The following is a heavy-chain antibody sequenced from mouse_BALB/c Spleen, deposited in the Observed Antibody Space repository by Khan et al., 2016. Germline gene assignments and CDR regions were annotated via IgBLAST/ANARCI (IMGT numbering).Heavy chain of an antibody. CDR2: LWRGGST. V-gene: IGHV2-5*01. J-gene: IGHJ2*01. CDR3: AKNYYGSSYFDS. Sequence: QVQLKESGPGLVQPSQSLSITCTVSGFSLTCNGVHWVRQSPGKGLEWLGVLWRGGSTDYNAAFMSRLTITKANASSQVFFKMNSQQTDDTAIYNCAKNYYGSSYFDSWGQGTTLTVSS. CDR1: GFSLTCNG. D-gene: IGHD1-1*01.